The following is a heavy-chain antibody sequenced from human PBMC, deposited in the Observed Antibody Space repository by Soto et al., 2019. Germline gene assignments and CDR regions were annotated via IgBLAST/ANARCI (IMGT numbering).Heavy chain of an antibody. J-gene: IGHJ3*02. CDR2: IIPILGIA. Sequence: ASVKVSCKASGGTFSSYTISWVRQAPGQGLEWMGRIIPILGIANYAQKFQGRVTITADKSTSTAYMELSSLRSEDTAVYYCARDLYGDPVGYDAFDIWGQGTMVTVSS. V-gene: IGHV1-69*04. CDR1: GGTFSSYT. D-gene: IGHD4-17*01. CDR3: ARDLYGDPVGYDAFDI.